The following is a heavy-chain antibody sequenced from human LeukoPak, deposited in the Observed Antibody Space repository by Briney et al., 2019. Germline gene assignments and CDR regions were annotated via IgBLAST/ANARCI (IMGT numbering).Heavy chain of an antibody. V-gene: IGHV1-18*01. Sequence: ASVKVSCKASGYTFTSYGISWVRQAPGQGLEWMGWISAYNGNTNYAQKLQGRVTMTTDTSTSTAYMELRSLRSDETAVYYCASGILGDSSGYRVYYMDVWGKGTTVTVSS. CDR3: ASGILGDSSGYRVYYMDV. J-gene: IGHJ6*03. CDR1: GYTFTSYG. D-gene: IGHD3-22*01. CDR2: ISAYNGNT.